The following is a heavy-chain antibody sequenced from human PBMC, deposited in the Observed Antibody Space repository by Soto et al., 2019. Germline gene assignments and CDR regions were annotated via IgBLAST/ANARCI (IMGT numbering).Heavy chain of an antibody. CDR2: IYYSGST. V-gene: IGHV4-59*01. CDR3: ERGGDYYNWFDP. J-gene: IGHJ5*02. D-gene: IGHD3-10*01. Sequence: PSETLSLTCTVSGGSISSYYWSWIRQPPGKGLEWIGYIYYSGSTNYNPSLKSRVTISVDTSKNQFSLKLSSVTAADTAVYYCERGGDYYNWFDPWGQGTLVTVSS. CDR1: GGSISSYY.